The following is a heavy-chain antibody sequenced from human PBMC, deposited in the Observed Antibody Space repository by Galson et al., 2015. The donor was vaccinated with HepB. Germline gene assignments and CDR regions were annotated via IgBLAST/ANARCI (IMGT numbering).Heavy chain of an antibody. V-gene: IGHV1-18*04. CDR1: GYTFTSYG. CDR3: ARDGEAVAGTNPIYNWFDP. D-gene: IGHD6-19*01. CDR2: ISAYNGNT. J-gene: IGHJ5*02. Sequence: SVKVSCKASGYTFTSYGISWVRQAPGQGLEWMGWISAYNGNTNYAQKLQGRVTMTTDTSTSTAYMELRSLRSDDTAVYYCARDGEAVAGTNPIYNWFDPWGQGTLVTVSS.